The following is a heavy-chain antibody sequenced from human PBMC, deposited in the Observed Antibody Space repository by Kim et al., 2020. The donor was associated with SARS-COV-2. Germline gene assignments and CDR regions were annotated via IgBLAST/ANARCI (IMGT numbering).Heavy chain of an antibody. CDR1: GDSVSSNSVS. CDR2: TYYRSKWYN. J-gene: IGHJ4*02. Sequence: SQTLSLTCAISGDSVSSNSVSWSWIRQSPSRGLEWLGRTYYRSKWYNDYGVSVRSRITINPDTSKNQFSLQLIGVTPEDTAVYFCARAIGVGEGYFDYWGQGTLVTVSS. CDR3: ARAIGVGEGYFDY. D-gene: IGHD3-16*01. V-gene: IGHV6-1*01.